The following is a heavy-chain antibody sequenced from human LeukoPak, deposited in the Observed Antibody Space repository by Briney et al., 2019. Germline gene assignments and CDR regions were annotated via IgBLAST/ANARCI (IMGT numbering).Heavy chain of an antibody. CDR1: GFTFSSYW. CDR2: IKQDGSEK. J-gene: IGHJ4*02. CDR3: ARDSVAGSVHFDY. D-gene: IGHD6-19*01. Sequence: PGGSLRLSCAASGFTFSSYWMSWVRQAPGKGLEWVANIKQDGSEKYYVDPVKGRFTISRDNAKNSLYLQMNSLRAEDTAVYYCARDSVAGSVHFDYWGQGTLVTVSS. V-gene: IGHV3-7*01.